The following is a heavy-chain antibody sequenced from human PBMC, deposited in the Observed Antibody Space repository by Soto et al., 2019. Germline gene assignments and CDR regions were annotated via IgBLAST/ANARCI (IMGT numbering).Heavy chain of an antibody. V-gene: IGHV5-51*01. CDR3: ARQRITGTTVPWFDP. CDR2: IYPGDSDT. D-gene: IGHD1-7*01. Sequence: GQSLSLSDELSGYSVTSHWMGWDPQTPGKGLEWMGIIYPGDSDTRYSPSFQGQVTISADKSISTAYLQWSSLKASDTAMYYCARQRITGTTVPWFDPWVHGTLVPVSS. CDR1: GYSVTSHW. J-gene: IGHJ5*02.